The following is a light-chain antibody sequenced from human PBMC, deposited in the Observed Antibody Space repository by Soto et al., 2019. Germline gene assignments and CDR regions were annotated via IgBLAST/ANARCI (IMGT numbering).Light chain of an antibody. J-gene: IGKJ5*01. V-gene: IGKV1-5*03. CDR1: QSISGW. CDR2: KAS. Sequence: DIQMTQSPFTLSASVGDRVTNTCRASQSISGWVAWYQQKPGKAPKLLIYKASSLESGDPSRFSGSGSGTEFTLTISSLQPDDFATYYCQQYKTYPSTFGQGTRLEI. CDR3: QQYKTYPST.